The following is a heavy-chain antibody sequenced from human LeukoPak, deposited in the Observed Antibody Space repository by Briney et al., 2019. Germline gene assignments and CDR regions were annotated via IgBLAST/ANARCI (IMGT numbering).Heavy chain of an antibody. CDR1: GFTFNTYS. V-gene: IGHV3-48*01. D-gene: IGHD5-18*01. CDR3: AKDREDSAMISGVFDL. J-gene: IGHJ2*01. CDR2: ISNSAI. Sequence: GGSLRLSCAASGFTFNTYSLDWVRQAPGKGLEWVSYISNSAILYADSVKGRFTISRDNAGNTVSLQLSSLRVEDTAVYFCAKDREDSAMISGVFDLWGRGTLVTVSS.